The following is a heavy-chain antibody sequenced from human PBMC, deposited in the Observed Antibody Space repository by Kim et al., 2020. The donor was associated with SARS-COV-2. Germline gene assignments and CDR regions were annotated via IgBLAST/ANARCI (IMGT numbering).Heavy chain of an antibody. CDR1: GFTFADYA. V-gene: IGHV3-23*01. CDR2: INKNGDST. D-gene: IGHD4-17*01. J-gene: IGHJ4*02. CDR3: AKRRRVTTYYFDY. Sequence: GGSLRLSCAASGFTFADYAMGWVRQAPGKGLEWVSTINKNGDSTYYGDSVKGRFSISRDNSKNTVHLQMIGLRTEDTAIYYCAKRRRVTTYYFDYWGQGTQVTVSS.